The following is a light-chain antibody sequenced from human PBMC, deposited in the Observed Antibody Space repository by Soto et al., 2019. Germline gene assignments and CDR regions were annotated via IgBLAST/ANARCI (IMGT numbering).Light chain of an antibody. CDR2: EVS. Sequence: QSVLTQPASVSGSPGQSITISCTGNSSDIGAYNSVSWYQQYPGRAPKLMIYEVSNRPSGVSARFSASKSGNTASLTISGLQAEDEADYYCNSRGGSRPYYVFGTGTKLTVL. CDR3: NSRGGSRPYYV. V-gene: IGLV2-14*01. CDR1: SSDIGAYNS. J-gene: IGLJ1*01.